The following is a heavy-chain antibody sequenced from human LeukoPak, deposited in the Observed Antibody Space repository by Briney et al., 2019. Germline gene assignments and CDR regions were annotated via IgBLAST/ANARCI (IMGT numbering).Heavy chain of an antibody. CDR1: GGSISSYY. D-gene: IGHD5-24*01. CDR3: ARHAPMATIGTRFRYYFDY. Sequence: SETLSLTCTVSGGSISSYYWSWIRQPPGKGLEWIGYIYYSGSTNYNPSLKSRVTISVDTSKNQFSLKLSSVTAADTAVYYCARHAPMATIGTRFRYYFDYWGQGTLVTVSS. V-gene: IGHV4-59*08. J-gene: IGHJ4*02. CDR2: IYYSGST.